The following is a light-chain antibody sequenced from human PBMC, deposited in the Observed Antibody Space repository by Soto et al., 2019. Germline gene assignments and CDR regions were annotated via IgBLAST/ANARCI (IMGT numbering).Light chain of an antibody. CDR3: QQYSAWPLS. CDR1: QSVSSN. CDR2: GAS. J-gene: IGKJ4*01. V-gene: IGKV3-15*01. Sequence: EIVMTQSPATLSVSPGERATLSCRASQSVSSNLAWYQQKPGQAPRLLIYGASTRATGVPARFSGSGSGTEFTLTISSLQSEDFEVYYCQQYSAWPLSFGGGTKVEIK.